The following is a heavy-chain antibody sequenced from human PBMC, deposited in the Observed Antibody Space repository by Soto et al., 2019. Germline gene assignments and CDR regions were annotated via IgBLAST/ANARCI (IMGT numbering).Heavy chain of an antibody. CDR3: ARDAPAGEWRRFDSGHGMDV. J-gene: IGHJ6*02. CDR2: IYYSGST. D-gene: IGHD5-12*01. CDR1: GGSISSYY. V-gene: IGHV4-59*01. Sequence: SETLSLTCTVSGGSISSYYWSWIRQPPGKGMEWIGYIYYSGSTNYNPSLKSRVTISVDTSKNQFSLKLSSVTAADTAVYYCARDAPAGEWRRFDSGHGMDVWGQGTTVTVSS.